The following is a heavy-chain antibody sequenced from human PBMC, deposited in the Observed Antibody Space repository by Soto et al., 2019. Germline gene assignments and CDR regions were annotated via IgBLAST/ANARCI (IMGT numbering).Heavy chain of an antibody. CDR1: GFTFSSYG. CDR2: IWYDGSNK. Sequence: GGSLRLSCAASGFTFSSYGMHWVRQAPGKGLEWVAVIWYDGSNKYYADSAKGRFTISRDNSKNTLYLQMNSLRAEDTAVYYCARAPGYSGYEVVYYGMDVWGQGTTVTVSS. V-gene: IGHV3-33*01. J-gene: IGHJ6*02. D-gene: IGHD5-12*01. CDR3: ARAPGYSGYEVVYYGMDV.